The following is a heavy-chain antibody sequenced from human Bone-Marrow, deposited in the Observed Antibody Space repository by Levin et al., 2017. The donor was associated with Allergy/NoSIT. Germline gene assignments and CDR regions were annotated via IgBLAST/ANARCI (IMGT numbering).Heavy chain of an antibody. CDR3: SRLDSSNWGMDV. Sequence: PGGSLRLSCAASGFTFGGSALHWVRQASGKGLEWVGRIKSKANKYATAYAESVKGRFTMSRDDSESTAYLQMNSLKTEDTAIYYCSRLDSSNWGMDVWGQGTTVTVSS. CDR2: IKSKANKYAT. J-gene: IGHJ6*02. CDR1: GFTFGGSA. D-gene: IGHD6-13*01. V-gene: IGHV3-73*01.